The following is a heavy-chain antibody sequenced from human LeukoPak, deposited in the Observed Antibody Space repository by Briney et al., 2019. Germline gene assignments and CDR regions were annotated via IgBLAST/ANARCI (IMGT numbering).Heavy chain of an antibody. CDR3: VRRGDASSGWGDHDY. J-gene: IGHJ4*02. Sequence: GGSLRLSCAASGFTFNRNAMSWVRQAPGKGLEGVSTIGGSDERTFYADSVAGRFTISRDNSKNMLHLQMSSLTGEDTALYYCVRRGDASSGWGDHDYWGQGALVTVSS. D-gene: IGHD6-19*01. CDR1: GFTFNRNA. V-gene: IGHV3-23*01. CDR2: IGGSDERT.